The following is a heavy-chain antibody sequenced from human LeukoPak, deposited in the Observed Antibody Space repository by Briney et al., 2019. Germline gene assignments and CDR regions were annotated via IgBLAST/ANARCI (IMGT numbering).Heavy chain of an antibody. D-gene: IGHD4-23*01. J-gene: IGHJ4*02. V-gene: IGHV4-30-4*01. Sequence: SETLSLTCTVSGDSVSSGSYCWSWIRQPPGKGLEWIGYIYYSGSTYYNPSLKSRVTISVDTSKNQFSLKLSSVTAADTAVYYCARDLLNEGNHLDYWGQGTLVTVSS. CDR1: GDSVSSGSYC. CDR2: IYYSGST. CDR3: ARDLLNEGNHLDY.